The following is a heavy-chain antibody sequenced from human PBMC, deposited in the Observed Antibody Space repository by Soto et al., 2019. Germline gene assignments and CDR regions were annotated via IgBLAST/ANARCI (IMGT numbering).Heavy chain of an antibody. CDR2: INPNSGGT. J-gene: IGHJ6*02. Sequence: ASVKVSCKASGYTFTGYHMHWVRQAPRQGLEWMGWINPNSGGTNYAQKFQGWVTMTRDTSISTAYMELSRLRSDDTAVYYCARDRLVFLYSGYDLSTYGMDVWGQGTTVTVSS. V-gene: IGHV1-2*04. CDR1: GYTFTGYH. CDR3: ARDRLVFLYSGYDLSTYGMDV. D-gene: IGHD5-12*01.